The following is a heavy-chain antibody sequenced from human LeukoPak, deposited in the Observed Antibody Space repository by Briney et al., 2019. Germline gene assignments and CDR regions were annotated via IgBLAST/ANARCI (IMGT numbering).Heavy chain of an antibody. CDR2: IYTSGVT. CDR1: GDSISSGSYY. D-gene: IGHD6-19*01. CDR3: ARGPSSGWYRPFDS. V-gene: IGHV4-61*02. J-gene: IGHJ4*02. Sequence: SETLSLTCTVSGDSISSGSYYWSWIRQPAGKALEWIGRIYTSGVTNYNPSLKSRVTISMDTSKNQFSLKLSSVTAADTAVYYCARGPSSGWYRPFDSWGQGTLVTVSS.